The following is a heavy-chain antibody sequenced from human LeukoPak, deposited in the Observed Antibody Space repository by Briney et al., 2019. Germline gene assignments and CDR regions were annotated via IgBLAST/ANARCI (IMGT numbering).Heavy chain of an antibody. CDR1: GGSISSSSYY. D-gene: IGHD2-2*02. CDR2: IYYSGST. Sequence: SETLSLTCTVSGGSISSSSYYWGWIRQPPGKGLEWIGSIYYSGSTYYNPSLKSRVTISVDTSKNRFSLKLSSVTAADTAVYYCVPAAIEGNWFDPWGQGTLVTVSS. J-gene: IGHJ5*02. V-gene: IGHV4-39*01. CDR3: VPAAIEGNWFDP.